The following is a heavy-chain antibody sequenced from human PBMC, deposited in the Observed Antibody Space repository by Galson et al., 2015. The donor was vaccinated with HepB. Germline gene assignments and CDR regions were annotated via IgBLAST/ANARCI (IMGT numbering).Heavy chain of an antibody. CDR2: ISWNSGSI. D-gene: IGHD2-2*01. J-gene: IGHJ3*02. CDR1: GFTFDDYA. CDR3: AKVAIPLGYCSSTSCYGDAFDI. V-gene: IGHV3-9*01. Sequence: SLRLSCAASGFTFDDYAMHWVRHAPGKGLEWVSGISWNSGSIGYADSVKGRFTISRDNAKNSLYLQMNSLRAEDTALYYCAKVAIPLGYCSSTSCYGDAFDIWGQGTMVTVSS.